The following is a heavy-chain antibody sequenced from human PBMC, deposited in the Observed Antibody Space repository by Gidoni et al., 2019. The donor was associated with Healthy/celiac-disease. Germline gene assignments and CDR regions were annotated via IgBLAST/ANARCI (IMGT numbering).Heavy chain of an antibody. CDR2: INSDGIIT. CDR1: GFTFGSYL. Sequence: EVQLVESGGGLVQPGGSLRLSCAASGFTFGSYLMHWVRQAPWKGLVWVSRINSDGIITSYADSVKGRFTISRDNAKNTLYLQMNSLRAEDTAVYYCARDGYYDSSGPGGFDPWGQGTLVTVSS. J-gene: IGHJ5*02. D-gene: IGHD3-22*01. CDR3: ARDGYYDSSGPGGFDP. V-gene: IGHV3-74*01.